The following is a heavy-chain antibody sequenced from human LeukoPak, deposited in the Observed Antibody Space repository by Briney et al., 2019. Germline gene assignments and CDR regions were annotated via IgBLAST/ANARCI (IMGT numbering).Heavy chain of an antibody. CDR3: ARSGGSSSWNFDY. CDR2: IYYSGST. V-gene: IGHV4-59*08. Sequence: SETLSLTCSVSGGSLSGYYWTWIRQTPGKGLEWIAYIYYSGSTNYNPSLKSRVTISVDTSKNQFSLKLSSVTAADTAVYYCARSGGSSSWNFDYWGQGTLVTVSS. J-gene: IGHJ4*02. CDR1: GGSLSGYY. D-gene: IGHD6-13*01.